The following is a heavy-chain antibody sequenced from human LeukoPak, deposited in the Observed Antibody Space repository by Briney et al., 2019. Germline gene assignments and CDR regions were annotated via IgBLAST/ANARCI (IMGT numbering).Heavy chain of an antibody. CDR3: AKGQQQYPRSVDY. Sequence: GGSLRLSCAASGFTFSSYATNWVRQAPGKGLEWVSGISGSGDSTYYADYVKGRFTISRDNSKITVYLQINSLRAEDTTVYYCAKGQQQYPRSVDYWGQGNLVTVSS. CDR1: GFTFSSYA. J-gene: IGHJ4*02. D-gene: IGHD6-13*01. V-gene: IGHV3-23*01. CDR2: ISGSGDST.